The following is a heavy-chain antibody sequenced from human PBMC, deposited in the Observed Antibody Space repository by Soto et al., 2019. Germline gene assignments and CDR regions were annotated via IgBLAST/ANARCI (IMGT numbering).Heavy chain of an antibody. D-gene: IGHD2-15*01. CDR3: AKRRGAGGHFDY. CDR1: GFTFTSYA. J-gene: IGHJ4*02. Sequence: EVQLLESGGGLVQPEGSLRLSCAASGFTFTSYAMGWVRQAPGKGLEWVSVISSGGSTYYADSVWGRFTISRDNSKDTLSLQMNSLRAEDTAVYYCAKRRGAGGHFDYWGQGALVTVSS. V-gene: IGHV3-23*01. CDR2: ISSGGST.